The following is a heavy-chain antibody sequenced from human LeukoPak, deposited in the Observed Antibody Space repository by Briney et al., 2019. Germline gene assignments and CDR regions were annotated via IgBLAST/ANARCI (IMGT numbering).Heavy chain of an antibody. Sequence: SETLSLTCAVSGYSINSGNHWGRIRQPPEKGLEWIGSIHYSGSTNYNPSLKSRVTISIDTSKNHFSLKLSSVTAADTAVYYCASLGGYQNGNFDYWGRGALVTVSS. V-gene: IGHV4-38-2*01. CDR3: ASLGGYQNGNFDY. CDR1: GYSINSGNH. J-gene: IGHJ4*02. CDR2: IHYSGST. D-gene: IGHD1-26*01.